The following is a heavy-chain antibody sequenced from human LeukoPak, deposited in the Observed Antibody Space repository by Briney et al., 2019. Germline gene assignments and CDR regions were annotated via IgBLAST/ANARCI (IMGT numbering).Heavy chain of an antibody. CDR2: INPNSGGT. J-gene: IGHJ6*03. CDR1: GYTFTGYY. V-gene: IGHV1-2*02. Sequence: APVKVSCKASGYTFTGYYMHWVRQAPGQGLEWMGWINPNSGGTNYAQKFQGRVTMTRDTSISTAYMELSRLRSDDTAVYYCAREGGSRGAWFGELISYYYYYYMDVWGKGTTVTISS. CDR3: AREGGSRGAWFGELISYYYYYYMDV. D-gene: IGHD3-10*01.